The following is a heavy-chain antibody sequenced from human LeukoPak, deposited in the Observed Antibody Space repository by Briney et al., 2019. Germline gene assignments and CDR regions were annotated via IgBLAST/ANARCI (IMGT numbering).Heavy chain of an antibody. J-gene: IGHJ4*02. CDR1: GGSISSGDYY. CDR2: IYYSGTT. Sequence: TLSLTCTVSGGSISSGDYYWSWIRQHPGKGLEWIGHIYYSGTTYYNPSLKSRVSISVDTSKNQFSLRLSSVTAADTAVYYCARYGGNAHDYWGQGTLVTVSS. V-gene: IGHV4-31*03. CDR3: ARYGGNAHDY. D-gene: IGHD4-23*01.